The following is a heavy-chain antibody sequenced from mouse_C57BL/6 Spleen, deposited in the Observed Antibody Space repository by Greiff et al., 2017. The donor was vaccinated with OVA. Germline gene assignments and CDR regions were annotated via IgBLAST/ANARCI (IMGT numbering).Heavy chain of an antibody. CDR3: APHDYDSAWFAY. CDR2: IRNKANGYTT. D-gene: IGHD2-4*01. J-gene: IGHJ3*01. V-gene: IGHV7-3*01. Sequence: DVKLVESGGGLVQPGGSLSLSCAASGFTFTDYYMSWVRQPPGKALEWLGFIRNKANGYTTEYSASVKGRFTISRDNSQSILYLQMNALRAADSATYYCAPHDYDSAWFAYWGQGTLVTVSA. CDR1: GFTFTDYY.